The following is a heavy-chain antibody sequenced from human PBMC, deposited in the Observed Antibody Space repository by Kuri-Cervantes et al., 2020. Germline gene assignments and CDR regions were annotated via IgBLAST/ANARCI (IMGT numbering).Heavy chain of an antibody. Sequence: GSLRLSCAASGFTVSSNYMSWVRQPPGKGLEWIGSIYYSGSTYYNPSLKSRVTISVDTSKNQFSLKLSSVTAADTAVYYCASFSLIVGASGSGYWFDPWGQGTLVTVSS. D-gene: IGHD1-26*01. CDR1: GFTVSSNY. CDR3: ASFSLIVGASGSGYWFDP. CDR2: IYYSGST. J-gene: IGHJ5*02. V-gene: IGHV4-59*02.